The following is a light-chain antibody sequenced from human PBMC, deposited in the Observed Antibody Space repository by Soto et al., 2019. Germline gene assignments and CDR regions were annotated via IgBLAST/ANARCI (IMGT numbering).Light chain of an antibody. V-gene: IGKV3D-15*01. CDR2: GAS. CDR3: HQYNNWPPIT. CDR1: QSVRSN. J-gene: IGKJ5*01. Sequence: EVVMTQSPGTLSVSPGERVTLSCRASQSVRSNLAWYQQKPGQSPRLLIYGASTRATGIPARFSASGSGTEFTLTISSLQSEDFAVYYCHQYNNWPPITFGQGTRLEIK.